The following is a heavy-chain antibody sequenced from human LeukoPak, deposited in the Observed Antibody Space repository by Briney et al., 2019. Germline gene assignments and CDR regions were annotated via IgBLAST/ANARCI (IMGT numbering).Heavy chain of an antibody. V-gene: IGHV1-18*01. CDR1: GYTFTSYG. Sequence: GASVKVSCKASGYTFTSYGISWVRQAPGQGLEWMGWISAYNGNTNYAQKLQGRVTMTRNTSISTAYMELSSLRSEDTAVYYCARGWGYSYGSGYDYWGQGTLVTVSS. CDR3: ARGWGYSYGSGYDY. J-gene: IGHJ4*02. D-gene: IGHD5-18*01. CDR2: ISAYNGNT.